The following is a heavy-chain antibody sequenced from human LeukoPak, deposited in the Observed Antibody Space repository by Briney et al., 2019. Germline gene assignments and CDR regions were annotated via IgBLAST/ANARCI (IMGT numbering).Heavy chain of an antibody. CDR2: ISGSGGST. V-gene: IGHV3-23*01. D-gene: IGHD6-13*01. CDR1: GFTFSNFA. Sequence: GGSLRLSCAASGFTFSNFAMTWVRQAPGKGLEWVSAISGSGGSTYYADSVKGRFTISRDNSKNTLYLQMNSLRAEDTAVYYCASSYSSSWYAWFDPWGQGTLVTVSS. J-gene: IGHJ5*02. CDR3: ASSYSSSWYAWFDP.